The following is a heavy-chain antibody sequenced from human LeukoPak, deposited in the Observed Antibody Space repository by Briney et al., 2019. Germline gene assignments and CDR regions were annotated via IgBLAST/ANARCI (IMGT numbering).Heavy chain of an antibody. J-gene: IGHJ5*02. V-gene: IGHV3-74*01. CDR2: INSDGSST. Sequence: SGGSLRLSCAASGFTFSGSAMHWVRQGPGKGLVWVSRINSDGSSTSYADSVKGRFTISRDNAKNTLYLQMNSLRAEDTAVYYCAREYSTGFDPWGQGTLVTVSS. CDR1: GFTFSGSA. D-gene: IGHD2-15*01. CDR3: AREYSTGFDP.